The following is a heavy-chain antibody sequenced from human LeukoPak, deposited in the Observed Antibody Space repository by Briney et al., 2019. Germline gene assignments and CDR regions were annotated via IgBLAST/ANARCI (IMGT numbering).Heavy chain of an antibody. Sequence: GGALRLSCAASGVTFSSYGMHWVRQAPGKGLEWVAHIKQDGSEKYYVDSVKGRFTISRDNAKNSLYLQMNSLRAEDTAVYYCARKYDYVWGSYRLYYDAFDIWGQGTMVTVSS. J-gene: IGHJ3*02. CDR2: IKQDGSEK. CDR3: ARKYDYVWGSYRLYYDAFDI. CDR1: GVTFSSYG. V-gene: IGHV3-7*01. D-gene: IGHD3-16*02.